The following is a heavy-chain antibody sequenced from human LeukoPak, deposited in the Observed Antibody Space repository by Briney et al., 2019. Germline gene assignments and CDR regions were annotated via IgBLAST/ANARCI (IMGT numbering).Heavy chain of an antibody. J-gene: IGHJ4*02. Sequence: PSETLSLTCAVYGGSFSGYYWSWIRQPPGKGLEWIGEINHSGSTNYNPSLKSRVTISVDTSKNQSSLKLSSVTAADTAVYYCADSIAARPAPVDYWGQGTLVTVSS. V-gene: IGHV4-34*01. CDR2: INHSGST. CDR1: GGSFSGYY. D-gene: IGHD6-6*01. CDR3: ADSIAARPAPVDY.